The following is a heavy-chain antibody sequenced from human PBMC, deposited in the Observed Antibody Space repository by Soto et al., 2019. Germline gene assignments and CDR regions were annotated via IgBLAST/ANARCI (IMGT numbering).Heavy chain of an antibody. Sequence: GSLRLSCAASGSTFSTYNMNWVRQAPGKGLEWVSYISDSSSTIHYADSVKGRFTISRDNAKNSLYLQMNSLRAEDTAVYYCARDDYPYYDDSSGYHFDYWGQGALVTVSS. D-gene: IGHD3-22*01. CDR3: ARDDYPYYDDSSGYHFDY. V-gene: IGHV3-48*01. CDR1: GSTFSTYN. J-gene: IGHJ4*02. CDR2: ISDSSSTI.